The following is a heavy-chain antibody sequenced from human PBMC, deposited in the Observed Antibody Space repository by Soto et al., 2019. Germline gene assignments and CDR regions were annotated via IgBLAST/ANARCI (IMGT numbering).Heavy chain of an antibody. CDR2: IFHTGST. V-gene: IGHV4-31*11. D-gene: IGHD2-2*01. CDR3: AREPYCTSATCFTHLDS. CDR1: GASISSGDSY. J-gene: IGHJ4*02. Sequence: PSETLSLTCAVSGASISSGDSYWSWIRQRPGKGLEWIGYIFHTGSTYYNPSLKSRVTISLDSSKNQFSLKLTSATAADTAVYFCAREPYCTSATCFTHLDSWGQGSLVTVSS.